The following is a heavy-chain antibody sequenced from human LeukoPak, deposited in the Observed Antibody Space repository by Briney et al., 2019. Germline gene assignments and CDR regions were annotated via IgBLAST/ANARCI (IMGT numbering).Heavy chain of an antibody. J-gene: IGHJ3*02. CDR2: ISWEGGNT. D-gene: IGHD1-26*01. V-gene: IGHV3-43*01. Sequence: GGSLRLSCTASGFSFDESTMHWVRQPPGKGLQWISLISWEGGNTYYGDSVKGRFTISRDNSRYSLYLQMKRLKPEDTAFYYCVKETLGGGAFDIWGQGTLVTVSS. CDR1: GFSFDEST. CDR3: VKETLGGGAFDI.